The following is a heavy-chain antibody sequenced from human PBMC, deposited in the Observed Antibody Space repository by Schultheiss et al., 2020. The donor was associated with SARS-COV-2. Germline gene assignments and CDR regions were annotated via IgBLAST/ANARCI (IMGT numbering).Heavy chain of an antibody. V-gene: IGHV1-2*02. Sequence: ASVKVSCKASGYTFTGYYMHWVRQAPGQGLEWMGWINPNSGGTNYAQKFQGRVTMTRDTSISTAYMELSSLRSEDTAVYYCAAYCSGGSCYPDHDAFDIWGQGTMVTVSS. CDR1: GYTFTGYY. D-gene: IGHD2-15*01. CDR2: INPNSGGT. J-gene: IGHJ3*02. CDR3: AAYCSGGSCYPDHDAFDI.